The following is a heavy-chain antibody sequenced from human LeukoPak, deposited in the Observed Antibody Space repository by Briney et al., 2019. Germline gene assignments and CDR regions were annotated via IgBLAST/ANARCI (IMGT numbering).Heavy chain of an antibody. J-gene: IGHJ5*02. CDR3: ARHRPLTSTLQWLVLKSPGYWSDP. D-gene: IGHD6-19*01. CDR2: ISAYNGNT. V-gene: IGHV1-18*01. CDR1: GHTFTSYG. Sequence: GASVKVSCKASGHTFTSYGISWVRQAPGQGLEWMGWISAYNGNTNYAQKLQGRVTMTTDTSTSTAYMELRSLRSDDTAVYYCARHRPLTSTLQWLVLKSPGYWSDPWGQGTLVTVSS.